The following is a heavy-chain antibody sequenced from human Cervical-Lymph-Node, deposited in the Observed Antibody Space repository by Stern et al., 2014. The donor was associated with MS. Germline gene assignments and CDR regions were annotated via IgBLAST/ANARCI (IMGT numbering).Heavy chain of an antibody. V-gene: IGHV4-59*01. J-gene: IGHJ4*02. CDR2: IYYSGST. D-gene: IGHD2/OR15-2a*01. CDR1: GDSISGYY. Sequence: QVQLQESGPGLVKPSETLSLTCTVSGDSISGYYWSWIRQPPGKGLEWIGYIYYSGSTDSHPSLKRRVTISVDTSKNQFSLKLSSVTAADTAVYYCARNRRLGDFDYWGQGTLVTVSS. CDR3: ARNRRLGDFDY.